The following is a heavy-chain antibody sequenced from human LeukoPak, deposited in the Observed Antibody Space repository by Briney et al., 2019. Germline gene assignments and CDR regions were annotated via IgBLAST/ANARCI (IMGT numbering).Heavy chain of an antibody. J-gene: IGHJ6*02. CDR3: ARSTQYYDFWSGYPDYYYYHGMDV. V-gene: IGHV4-59*08. D-gene: IGHD3-3*01. CDR1: GRSISSYY. CDR2: IYYSGST. Sequence: PSETLSLTCTVSGRSISSYYWSWIRQPPGKGLEWIGYIYYSGSTNYNPSLKSRVTISVDTSKNQFSLKLSSVTAADTAVYYCARSTQYYDFWSGYPDYYYYHGMDVWGQGTTVTVSS.